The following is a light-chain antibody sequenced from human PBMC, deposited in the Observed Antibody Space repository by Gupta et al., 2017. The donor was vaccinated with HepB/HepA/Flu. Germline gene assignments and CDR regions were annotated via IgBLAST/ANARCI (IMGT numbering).Light chain of an antibody. CDR3: QQYDKLPRT. J-gene: IGKJ4*02. CDR2: EAS. CDR1: QDITRS. V-gene: IGKV1-33*01. Sequence: DIPMTQSPSSLSASVGDRVTISCQASQDITRSLNWYQQKPGQAPKLLIYEASNLEGGVPSRFSGRGSGTDFTLTISSLEPEDMATYYCQQYDKLPRTFGGGTKVEIK.